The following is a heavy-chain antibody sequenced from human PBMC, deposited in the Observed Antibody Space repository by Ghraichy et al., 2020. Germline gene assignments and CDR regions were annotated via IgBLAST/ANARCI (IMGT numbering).Heavy chain of an antibody. J-gene: IGHJ6*02. CDR1: GFTFSSYG. V-gene: IGHV3-33*01. CDR2: IWYDGSNK. Sequence: GGSLRLSCAASGFTFSSYGMHWVRQAPGKGLEWVAVIWYDGSNKYYADSVKGRFTISRDNSKNTLYLQMNSLRAEDTAVYYCARGHYDILTGYYPPYYYYYGMDVWGQGTTVTVSS. D-gene: IGHD3-9*01. CDR3: ARGHYDILTGYYPPYYYYYGMDV.